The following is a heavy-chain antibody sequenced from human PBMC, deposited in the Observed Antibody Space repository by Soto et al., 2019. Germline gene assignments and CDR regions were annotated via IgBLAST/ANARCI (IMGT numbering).Heavy chain of an antibody. V-gene: IGHV3-33*01. Sequence: QVQLVESGGGVVQPGRSLRLSCAASGFTFSSYGMHWVRQAPGKGLEWVAVIWYDGSNKYYADSVKGRFTISRDNSKNTLYLQRNSLRAEDTAVYYCAREDSYYDSSGYYYDYYYGMDVWGQGTTVTVSS. CDR1: GFTFSSYG. CDR2: IWYDGSNK. D-gene: IGHD3-22*01. CDR3: AREDSYYDSSGYYYDYYYGMDV. J-gene: IGHJ6*02.